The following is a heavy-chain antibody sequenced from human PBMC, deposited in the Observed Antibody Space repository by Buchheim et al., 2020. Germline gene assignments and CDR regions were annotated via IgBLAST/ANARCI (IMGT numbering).Heavy chain of an antibody. CDR2: IYHGGTN. D-gene: IGHD3-9*01. V-gene: IGHV4-4*02. J-gene: IGHJ4*02. CDR3: ARVTDILNGYYVDY. Sequence: QVQLEESGPGLVKPSGTLSLTCAVSGADISRGNWWSWVRQPPGRGLEWIGEIYHGGTNNYKPSLQSRVTISLDKSKNQLSLNLRSVTAADTAVYFCARVTDILNGYYVDYWGQGT. CDR1: GADISRGNW.